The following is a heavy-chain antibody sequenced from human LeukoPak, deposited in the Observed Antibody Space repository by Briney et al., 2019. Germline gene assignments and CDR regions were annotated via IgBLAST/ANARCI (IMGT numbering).Heavy chain of an antibody. Sequence: SETLSLTCTVSGGSISSSFNYWAWIRQPPGKGLEWIGSIYESGSAYYNPSLKSRITMPVDTSENQFSLKLTPVTAADTAVHYCARHYGPWGQGTLVTVSS. J-gene: IGHJ5*02. V-gene: IGHV4-39*01. CDR1: GGSISSSFNY. CDR2: IYESGSA. D-gene: IGHD3-16*01. CDR3: ARHYGP.